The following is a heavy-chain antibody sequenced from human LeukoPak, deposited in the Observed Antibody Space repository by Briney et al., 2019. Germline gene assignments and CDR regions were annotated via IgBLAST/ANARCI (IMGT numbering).Heavy chain of an antibody. J-gene: IGHJ4*02. V-gene: IGHV4-4*07. CDR3: ASSCSGGSCHYYFDY. D-gene: IGHD2-15*01. Sequence: SETLSLTCTLSGGSISSCYWSWIRQPAGKGLEWIGRVYTTEDAKYNPSLESRVSMSLDLSKNQFSLKLSSVTAADTAVYYCASSCSGGSCHYYFDYWGQGTLVTVSS. CDR2: VYTTEDA. CDR1: GGSISSCY.